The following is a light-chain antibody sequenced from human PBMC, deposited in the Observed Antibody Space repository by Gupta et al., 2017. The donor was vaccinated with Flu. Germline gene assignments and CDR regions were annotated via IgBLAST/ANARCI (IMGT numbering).Light chain of an antibody. V-gene: IGLV1-51*01. CDR2: ENS. CDR3: GTCDSILSDWV. Sequence: DTISCSGSCYNLENNYLSWYQQPPVTAPHLLIYENSKRPAGIPDRFSGAKSDTSATLCITRLHSGDEADYYCGTCDSILSDWVFGGGTKLTVL. CDR1: CYNLENNY. J-gene: IGLJ3*02.